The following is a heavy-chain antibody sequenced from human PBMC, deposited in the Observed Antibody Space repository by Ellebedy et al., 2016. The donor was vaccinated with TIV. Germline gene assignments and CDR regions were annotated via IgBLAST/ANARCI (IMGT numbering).Heavy chain of an antibody. J-gene: IGHJ4*02. Sequence: GGSLRLSXAASGFTFRNHWMTWVRQAPGKGLEWVANIKEDGSERYYVDSVKGRFTISRDNAKNSLYLQMNSLRAEDTAVYFCARGEGWIDNWGQGTLVTVSS. CDR2: IKEDGSER. V-gene: IGHV3-7*04. CDR3: ARGEGWIDN. CDR1: GFTFRNHW. D-gene: IGHD5-24*01.